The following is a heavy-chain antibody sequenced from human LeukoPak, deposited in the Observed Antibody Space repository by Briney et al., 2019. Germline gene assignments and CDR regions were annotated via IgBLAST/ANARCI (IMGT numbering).Heavy chain of an antibody. Sequence: SETLSLTCAVYGGSFSGYYWSWIRQPPGKGLEWIGEINHSGSTNYNPSLKSRVTISVDTSKNQFSLRLSSVTAADTAVYYCARGDYDILTGYYTGYFDYWGQGTLVTVSS. D-gene: IGHD3-9*01. J-gene: IGHJ4*02. CDR3: ARGDYDILTGYYTGYFDY. V-gene: IGHV4-34*01. CDR1: GGSFSGYY. CDR2: INHSGST.